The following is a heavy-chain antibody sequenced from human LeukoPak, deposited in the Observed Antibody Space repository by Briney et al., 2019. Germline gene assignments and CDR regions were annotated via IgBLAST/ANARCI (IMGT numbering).Heavy chain of an antibody. V-gene: IGHV4-39*07. D-gene: IGHD6-13*01. CDR3: ARVGSWYDKYYFDY. CDR2: IYYSGST. Sequence: SETLSPTCTVSGGSISSSSYYWGWIRQPPGKGLEWIGSIYYSGSTYYNPSLKSRVTISVDTSKNQFSLKLSSVTAADTAVYYCARVGSWYDKYYFDYWGQGTLVTVSS. CDR1: GGSISSSSYY. J-gene: IGHJ4*02.